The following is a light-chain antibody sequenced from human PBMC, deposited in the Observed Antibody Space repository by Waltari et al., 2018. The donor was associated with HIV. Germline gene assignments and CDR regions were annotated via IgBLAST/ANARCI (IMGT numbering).Light chain of an antibody. J-gene: IGLJ2*01. CDR3: CSYAGSSTHVV. CDR2: EVS. CDR1: SSDVGVYNL. Sequence: QSPLTQPASVSGSPGQSITIPCTGTSSDVGVYNLVPCSQQPQGKAPKVMIYEVSKRPSGVSNRFSGSKSGNTASLTISGLQAEDEADYYCCSYAGSSTHVVFGGGTKLTVL. V-gene: IGLV2-23*02.